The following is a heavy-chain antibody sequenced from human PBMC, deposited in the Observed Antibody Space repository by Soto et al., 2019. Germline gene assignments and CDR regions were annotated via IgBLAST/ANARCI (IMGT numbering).Heavy chain of an antibody. D-gene: IGHD6-6*01. V-gene: IGHV4-34*01. Sequence: SETLSLTCAVDGESFSEYYWSWIRQPPGKGLEWIGENNHRGSTNYNPSLKSRVSIVVDSSRNQISLMLSSVTAADTAVYYCARAIGGPQYSSSFVGHYGMDVWGQGTTVTVSS. J-gene: IGHJ6*02. CDR3: ARAIGGPQYSSSFVGHYGMDV. CDR1: GESFSEYY. CDR2: NNHRGST.